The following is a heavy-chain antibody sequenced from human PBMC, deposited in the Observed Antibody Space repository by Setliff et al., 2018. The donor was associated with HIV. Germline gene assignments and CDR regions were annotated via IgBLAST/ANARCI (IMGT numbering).Heavy chain of an antibody. J-gene: IGHJ4*02. CDR2: INNDETIT. CDR1: GFTFSTYW. Sequence: GGSLRLSCVASGFTFSTYWMHWVRQVPGKGLMWVAHINNDETITKYADSVKGRFTISRDNAKNSLYLQMNSLRAEDTAVYYCARDPRATIPRFDGYYFDYWGQGTLVTVSS. D-gene: IGHD1-26*01. V-gene: IGHV3-74*01. CDR3: ARDPRATIPRFDGYYFDY.